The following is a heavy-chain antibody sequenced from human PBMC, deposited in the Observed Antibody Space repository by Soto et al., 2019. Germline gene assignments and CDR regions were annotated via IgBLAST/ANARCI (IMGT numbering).Heavy chain of an antibody. V-gene: IGHV3-23*01. D-gene: IGHD3-3*01. CDR1: GFTFSSYA. J-gene: IGHJ4*02. CDR3: AKAYYDFWSGYRYPFDY. CDR2: ISGSGGST. Sequence: ESGGGLVQPGGSLRLSCAASGFTFSSYAMSWVRQAPGKGLEWVSAISGSGGSTYYADSVKGRFTISRDNSKNTLYLQMNSLRAEDTAVYYCAKAYYDFWSGYRYPFDYWGQGTLVTVSS.